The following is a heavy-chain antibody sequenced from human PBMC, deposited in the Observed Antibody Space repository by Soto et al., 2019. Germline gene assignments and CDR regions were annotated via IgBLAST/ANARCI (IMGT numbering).Heavy chain of an antibody. CDR3: ARGQAGTSHDACDI. CDR1: GGSISSYY. V-gene: IGHV4-59*01. J-gene: IGHJ3*02. D-gene: IGHD6-13*01. Sequence: PSETLSLTCTVSGGSISSYYWSWIRQPPGKGLEWIGYIYHSGSTNYNPSLKSRVTISVDTSKNQFSLKLSSVTAADTAVYYCARGQAGTSHDACDIWGQGTMVTVSS. CDR2: IYHSGST.